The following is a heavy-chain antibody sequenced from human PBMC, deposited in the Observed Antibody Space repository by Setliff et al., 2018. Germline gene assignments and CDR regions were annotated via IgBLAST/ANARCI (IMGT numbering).Heavy chain of an antibody. D-gene: IGHD4-17*01. CDR2: IKGDESEK. Sequence: GGSLRLSCAASGFTFPTNWMTWVRQAPGKGLEWVANIKGDESEKYYVDSVKGRFTISRDNAKNSLYLRMDTLGAEDTAVYYCARSPPTTPTYYYMDVWGKGTTVTVS. CDR1: GFTFPTNW. V-gene: IGHV3-7*03. J-gene: IGHJ6*03. CDR3: ARSPPTTPTYYYMDV.